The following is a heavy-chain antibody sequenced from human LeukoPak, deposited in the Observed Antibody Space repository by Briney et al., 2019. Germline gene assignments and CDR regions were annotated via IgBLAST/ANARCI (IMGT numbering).Heavy chain of an antibody. CDR2: INHSGST. CDR1: GGSVSGYY. D-gene: IGHD2-2*01. CDR3: ARTSSTSPGGGYYFDY. V-gene: IGHV4-34*01. J-gene: IGHJ4*02. Sequence: TSETLSLTCAVYGGSVSGYYWSWIRQPPGKGLEWLGEINHSGSTNYNPSLKSRATTSVDTSKNQFSVKLSSVSAAGTVVYYCARTSSTSPGGGYYFDYWGQGTLVTVSS.